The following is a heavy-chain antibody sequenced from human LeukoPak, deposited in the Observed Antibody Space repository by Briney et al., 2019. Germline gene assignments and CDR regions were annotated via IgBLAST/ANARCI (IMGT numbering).Heavy chain of an antibody. CDR2: ISYDGSNK. Sequence: GRSLRLSCAASGFTFSSYGMHWVRQAPGKGLEWVAVISYDGSNKYYADSVKGRFTISRDNSKNTLYLQMNSLRAEDTAVYYCAKAIREPQIDAFDIWGQGTMVTVSS. CDR1: GFTFSSYG. CDR3: AKAIREPQIDAFDI. V-gene: IGHV3-30*18. D-gene: IGHD1-26*01. J-gene: IGHJ3*02.